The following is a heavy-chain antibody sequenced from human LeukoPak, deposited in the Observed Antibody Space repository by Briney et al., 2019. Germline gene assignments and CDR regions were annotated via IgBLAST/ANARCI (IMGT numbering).Heavy chain of an antibody. CDR3: ARDFGYSRSEGYDY. J-gene: IGHJ4*02. D-gene: IGHD6-13*01. Sequence: PGGSLRLSCAASGFTVSSNYMSWVRQAPGKGLEWVSVIYSGGSTYYADSVKGRFTISRDNSKNTLYLQMNSLRAEDTAVYYCARDFGYSRSEGYDYWGQGTLVTVSS. CDR1: GFTVSSNY. CDR2: IYSGGST. V-gene: IGHV3-53*01.